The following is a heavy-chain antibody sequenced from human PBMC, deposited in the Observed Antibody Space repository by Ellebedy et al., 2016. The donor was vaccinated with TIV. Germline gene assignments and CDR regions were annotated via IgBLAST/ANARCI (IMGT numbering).Heavy chain of an antibody. CDR1: GFSFSDYS. V-gene: IGHV3-48*04. D-gene: IGHD2-2*01. Sequence: GESLKISCAASGFSFSDYSMNWVRQAPGKGLEWVAYISSGSSPIFYADSVKGRFTISRDNAKNSLYLQMNSLRAEDTGLYYCARDEEDIVVVPAVPYYMDVWGRGTTVTVSS. J-gene: IGHJ6*03. CDR2: ISSGSSPI. CDR3: ARDEEDIVVVPAVPYYMDV.